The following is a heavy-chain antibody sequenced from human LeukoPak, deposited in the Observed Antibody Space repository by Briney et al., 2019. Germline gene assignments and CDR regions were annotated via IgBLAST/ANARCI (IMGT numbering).Heavy chain of an antibody. D-gene: IGHD5-18*01. CDR3: AREPTSMIL. V-gene: IGHV3-21*01. CDR2: ISSSSNYI. CDR1: GFTFSSYS. Sequence: GGSLRLSCAASGFTFSSYSMNWVRQTPGKGLEWVSSISSSSNYIYYTDSVKGRFTISRDNAKNSLYLQMNSLRAEDAAVYYCAREPTSMILWGQGTLVTVSS. J-gene: IGHJ4*02.